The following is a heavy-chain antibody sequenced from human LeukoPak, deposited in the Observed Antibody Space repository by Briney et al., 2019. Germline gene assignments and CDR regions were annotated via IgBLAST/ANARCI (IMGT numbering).Heavy chain of an antibody. D-gene: IGHD3-22*01. CDR1: GYTFTGYY. CDR3: ARVTGYYYDSSGYPNDWYFDL. V-gene: IGHV1-2*02. CDR2: INPNSGGT. J-gene: IGHJ2*01. Sequence: ASVKVSCKASGYTFTGYYMHCVRQAPGQGLEWMGWINPNSGGTNYEQQFQGRVTMTRDTSISTAYMELSRLRSDDTAVYFCARVTGYYYDSSGYPNDWYFDLWGRGTLVTVSS.